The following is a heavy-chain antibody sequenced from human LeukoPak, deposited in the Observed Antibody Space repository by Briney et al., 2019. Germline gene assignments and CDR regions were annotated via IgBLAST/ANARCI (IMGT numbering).Heavy chain of an antibody. J-gene: IGHJ5*02. CDR2: INPNSGGT. D-gene: IGHD6-19*01. CDR3: ARDLPWTNQLIAVAGKNWFDP. V-gene: IGHV1-2*02. Sequence: ASVKVSCKASGYTFTGYYMHWVRQAPGQGLEWMGWINPNSGGTNYAQKFQGRVTMTRDTSISTAYMELSRLRSDDTAVYYCARDLPWTNQLIAVAGKNWFDPWGQGTLVTVPS. CDR1: GYTFTGYY.